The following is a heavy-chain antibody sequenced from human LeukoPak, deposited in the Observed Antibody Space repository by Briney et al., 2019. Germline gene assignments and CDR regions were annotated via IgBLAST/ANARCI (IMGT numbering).Heavy chain of an antibody. CDR2: IGSDCSSA. CDR1: GFTFSTYF. Sequence: PGGSLRLSCAASGFTFSTYFIHWVRQGPGKGRVWVSRIGSDCSSASSADSVKGRFTISRDKAKTTVLLQMYSLRAEDTAIYYCALSYDYDYPDALDIWGQGTMVTVSS. CDR3: ALSYDYDYPDALDI. J-gene: IGHJ3*02. D-gene: IGHD3-22*01. V-gene: IGHV3-74*01.